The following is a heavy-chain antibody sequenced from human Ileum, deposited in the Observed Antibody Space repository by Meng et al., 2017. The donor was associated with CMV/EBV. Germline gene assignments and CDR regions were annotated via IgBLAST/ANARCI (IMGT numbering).Heavy chain of an antibody. CDR3: TRHLHSSTREIGY. Sequence: QVQLQESGPGLVKPSETLSLTCSVSGGAISYYRWSWIRQPPGKRLEWIGYIQDSGSTDYNPSLRSRVTVSVDKSKNQFSLKLTSVTAADTARYYCTRHLHSSTREIGYWGQGILVTVSS. CDR1: GGAISYYR. D-gene: IGHD6-13*01. CDR2: IQDSGST. J-gene: IGHJ4*02. V-gene: IGHV4-59*08.